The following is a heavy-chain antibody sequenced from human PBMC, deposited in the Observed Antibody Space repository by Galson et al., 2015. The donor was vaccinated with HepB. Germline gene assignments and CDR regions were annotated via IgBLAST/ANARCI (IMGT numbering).Heavy chain of an antibody. CDR1: GGTFSSYT. D-gene: IGHD5-18*01. Sequence: SVKVSCKASGGTFSSYTISWVRQAPGQGLEWMGRIIPILGIANYAQKFQGRVTITADKSTSTAYMELSGLRSEDTAVYYCATAVGIQLRGPVDYWGQGTLVTVSS. J-gene: IGHJ4*02. CDR3: ATAVGIQLRGPVDY. CDR2: IIPILGIA. V-gene: IGHV1-69*02.